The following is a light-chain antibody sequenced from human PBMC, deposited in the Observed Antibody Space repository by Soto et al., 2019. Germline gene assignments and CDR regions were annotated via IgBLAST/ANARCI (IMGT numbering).Light chain of an antibody. CDR2: GAS. CDR1: TSNIGAPYD. Sequence: QSVLTQPPSVSGAPGQRVSISCTGSTSNIGAPYDVHWYQHLPGTAPKLLIYGASSRATGIPDRFSGSGSGTDFTLTISRLEPEDFAVYYCQQYGSSQLTFGGGTK. J-gene: IGLJ2*01. CDR3: QQYGSSQLT. V-gene: IGLV1-40*01.